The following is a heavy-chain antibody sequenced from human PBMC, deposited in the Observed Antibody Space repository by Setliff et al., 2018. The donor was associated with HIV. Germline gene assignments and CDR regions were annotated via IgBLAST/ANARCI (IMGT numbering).Heavy chain of an antibody. Sequence: SETLSLTCTVSGDSISGHFWNWIRQTPVKGLEWIGRAYYNGQDDHNPSLRSRLTISVDTSKNQFSLTLTSVTAADTAIYYCARGIVPPTRQGYYYMDVWGKGTTVTVSS. CDR3: ARGIVPPTRQGYYYMDV. V-gene: IGHV4-59*11. CDR2: AYYNGQD. CDR1: GDSISGHF. D-gene: IGHD2-21*01. J-gene: IGHJ6*03.